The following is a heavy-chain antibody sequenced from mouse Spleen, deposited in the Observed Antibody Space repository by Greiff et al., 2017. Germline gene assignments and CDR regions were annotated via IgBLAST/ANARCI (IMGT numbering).Heavy chain of an antibody. V-gene: IGHV3-6*01. CDR3: ARGGSSPAWFAY. Sequence: VQLKESGPGLVKPSQSLSLTCSVTGYSITSGYYWNWIRQFPGNKLEWMGYISYDGSNNYNPSLKNRISITRDTSKNQFFLKLNSVTTEDTATYYCARGGSSPAWFAYWGQGTLVTVSA. CDR1: GYSITSGYY. D-gene: IGHD1-1*01. CDR2: ISYDGSN. J-gene: IGHJ3*01.